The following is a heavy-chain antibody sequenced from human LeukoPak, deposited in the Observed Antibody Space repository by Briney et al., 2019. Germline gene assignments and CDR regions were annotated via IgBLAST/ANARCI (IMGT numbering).Heavy chain of an antibody. CDR1: GFTFNDYA. CDR3: ARHDSFIPY. J-gene: IGHJ4*02. Sequence: PGGSLRLSCAASGFTFNDYAMSWVRQAPGKGLEWVSGISDSGRTPYYTDSVEGRFTISRDNSKNTVYLQMRNLRADDTAVYFCARHDSFIPYWGQGIVVTVSS. V-gene: IGHV3-23*01. D-gene: IGHD3-16*02. CDR2: ISDSGRTP.